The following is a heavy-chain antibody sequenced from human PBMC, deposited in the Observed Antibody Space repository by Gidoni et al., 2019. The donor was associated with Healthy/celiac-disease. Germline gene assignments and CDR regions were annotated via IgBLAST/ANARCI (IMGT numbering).Heavy chain of an antibody. CDR1: GGSFSGYY. CDR2: INHSGST. CDR3: ARGVPVRNYGDYKSRDWYFDL. J-gene: IGHJ2*01. Sequence: QVQLQQWGAGLLKPSETLSLTCAVYGGSFSGYYWSWIRQPPGKGLEWIGEINHSGSTNYNPSLKSRVTISVDTSKNQFSRKLSAVTAADTAVYYCARGVPVRNYGDYKSRDWYFDLWGRGTLVTVSS. D-gene: IGHD4-17*01. V-gene: IGHV4-34*01.